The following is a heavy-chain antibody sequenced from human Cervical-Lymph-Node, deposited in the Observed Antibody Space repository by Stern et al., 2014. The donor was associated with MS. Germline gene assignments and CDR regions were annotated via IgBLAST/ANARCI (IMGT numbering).Heavy chain of an antibody. CDR2: ISSTSDYT. V-gene: IGHV3-21*01. J-gene: IGHJ4*02. Sequence: VQLVESGGGLVKPGGSLRLSCAASGFSFNWYNMNWVRQAPGKGLESVSSISSTSDYTYYEDSVKGRFTISRDNAKKSLYLQMNSLRADDTAVYYCARDALFDSWGQGTLVTVSS. CDR3: ARDALFDS. CDR1: GFSFNWYN.